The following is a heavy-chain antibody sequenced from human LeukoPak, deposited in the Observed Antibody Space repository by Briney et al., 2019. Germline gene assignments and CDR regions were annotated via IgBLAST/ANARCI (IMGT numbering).Heavy chain of an antibody. CDR2: ISAYNGNT. D-gene: IGHD3-9*01. CDR3: AGGIYDILTGYPEYFDY. V-gene: IGHV1-18*01. J-gene: IGHJ4*02. Sequence: ASVKVSCKASGYTFTSYGISWVRQAPGQGLEWMGWISAYNGNTNYAQKLQGRVTMTTDTSTSTAYMELRSLRSGDTAVYYCAGGIYDILTGYPEYFDYWGQGTLVTVSS. CDR1: GYTFTSYG.